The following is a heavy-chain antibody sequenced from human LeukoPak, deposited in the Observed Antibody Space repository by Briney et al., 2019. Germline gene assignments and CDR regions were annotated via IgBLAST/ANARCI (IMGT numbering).Heavy chain of an antibody. CDR3: ARGGIAAAGDY. CDR1: GGSISSSSYY. V-gene: IGHV4-39*07. CDR2: INHSGGT. Sequence: SETLSLTCNVSGGSISSSSYYWDWIRQPPGKGLEWIGEINHSGGTNYNPSLKSRVTISVDTSKNQFSLKLSSVTAADTAVYYCARGGIAAAGDYWGQGTLVTVSS. D-gene: IGHD6-13*01. J-gene: IGHJ4*02.